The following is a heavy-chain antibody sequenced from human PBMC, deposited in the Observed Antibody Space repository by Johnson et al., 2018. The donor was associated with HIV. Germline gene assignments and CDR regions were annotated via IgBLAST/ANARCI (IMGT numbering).Heavy chain of an antibody. CDR2: MWYDGSNK. Sequence: QVQLVESGGGLVQPGGSLRLSCAASGFTFSSYAMHWVRQAPGKGLEWVAVMWYDGSNKYYADSVRGRFTISRDNAKNSLYLQMNSLRAEDTAVYYCARDGPWLQSQRDAFDIWGQGTMVTVSS. CDR1: GFTFSSYA. D-gene: IGHD5-24*01. CDR3: ARDGPWLQSQRDAFDI. V-gene: IGHV3-30-3*01. J-gene: IGHJ3*02.